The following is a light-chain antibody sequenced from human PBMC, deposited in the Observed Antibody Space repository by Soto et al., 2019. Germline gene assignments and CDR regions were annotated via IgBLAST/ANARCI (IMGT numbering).Light chain of an antibody. V-gene: IGKV1-27*01. J-gene: IGKJ4*01. Sequence: DNQLTQSPSSLSASVGDRVTITCRASRPISTYLAWYQQKPGEVPRLLVYEASTLQSGVPSRFSGSGSGTEFTLTISSLQPEDVATYFCQKFNSAPLTFAGGTKVEI. CDR2: EAS. CDR3: QKFNSAPLT. CDR1: RPISTY.